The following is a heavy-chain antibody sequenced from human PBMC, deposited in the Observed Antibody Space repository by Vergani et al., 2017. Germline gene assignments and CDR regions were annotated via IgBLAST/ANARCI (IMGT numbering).Heavy chain of an antibody. V-gene: IGHV4-61*02. CDR2: VYPSGTT. D-gene: IGHD3/OR15-3a*01. J-gene: IGHJ5*02. Sequence: QVQLHESGPGLVKPSESLSLICSVSGVSMQSGSFSWTWNRQTADRRLEWLGRVYPSGTTNYNPSLNGRDNIFVDKSKNLLSLRLNSVTAADTAVYYCARGGKRTDWFDPWGQGTLVTVSS. CDR1: GVSMQSGSFS. CDR3: ARGGKRTDWFDP.